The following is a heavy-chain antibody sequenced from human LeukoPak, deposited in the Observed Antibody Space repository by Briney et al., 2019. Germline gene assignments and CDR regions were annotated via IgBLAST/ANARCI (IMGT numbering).Heavy chain of an antibody. CDR3: ARGGGYSYGPLDY. V-gene: IGHV3-74*01. Sequence: PGGSLRLSCAVSGFTLSSYWMLWVRQAPGEARVWVSHINSDGSSTSYADSVKGRFTISRDNAKNTLYLQMNSLRAEDTAVYYCARGGGYSYGPLDYWGQGTLVTVSS. CDR2: INSDGSST. J-gene: IGHJ4*02. CDR1: GFTLSSYW. D-gene: IGHD5-18*01.